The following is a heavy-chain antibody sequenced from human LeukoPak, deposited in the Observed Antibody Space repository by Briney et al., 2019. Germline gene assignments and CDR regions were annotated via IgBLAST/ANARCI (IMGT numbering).Heavy chain of an antibody. CDR1: GGSISSGSYY. CDR3: ARPWDYGDED. CDR2: IYTSGST. V-gene: IGHV4-61*02. J-gene: IGHJ4*02. Sequence: SQTLSLTCTVSGGSISSGSYYWSWIRQPAGKGLEWIGRIYTSGSTNYNPSLKSRVTISVDTSKNQFSLKLSSVTAADTAVYYCARPWDYGDEDWGQGTLVTVSS. D-gene: IGHD4-17*01.